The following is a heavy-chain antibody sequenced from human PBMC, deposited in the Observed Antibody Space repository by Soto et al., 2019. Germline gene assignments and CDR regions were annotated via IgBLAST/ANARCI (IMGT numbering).Heavy chain of an antibody. Sequence: SETLSLTCTVSGGSISNHYWSWIRQPPGKGLEWIGYIYYNGNTNYNPSLKSRVTMSVDTSKNQFSLKLSSVTAADTAVYYCARSNWYSEYWGQGTLVTGSS. CDR3: ARSNWYSEY. V-gene: IGHV4-59*11. J-gene: IGHJ4*02. D-gene: IGHD7-27*01. CDR1: GGSISNHY. CDR2: IYYNGNT.